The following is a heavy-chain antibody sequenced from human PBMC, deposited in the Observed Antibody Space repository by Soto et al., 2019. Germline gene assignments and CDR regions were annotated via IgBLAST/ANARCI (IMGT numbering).Heavy chain of an antibody. D-gene: IGHD6-19*01. CDR1: GGSISSYY. CDR2: IYYSGST. J-gene: IGHJ4*02. V-gene: IGHV4-59*08. CDR3: ARRDGWSDYFDY. Sequence: PSETLSLTCTVSGGSISSYYWSWIRQPPGKGLEWIGYIYYSGSTNYNPSLKSRVIISVDTSKNQFSLKLSSVTAADTAVYYCARRDGWSDYFDYWGQGTLVTVSS.